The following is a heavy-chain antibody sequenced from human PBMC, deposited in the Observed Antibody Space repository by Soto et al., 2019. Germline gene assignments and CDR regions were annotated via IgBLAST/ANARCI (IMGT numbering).Heavy chain of an antibody. D-gene: IGHD1-26*01. Sequence: GGSLRLSCAASGFTFSSYSMNWVRQAPGKGLEWVSSISSSSSYIYYADSVKGRFTISRDNAKNSLYLQMNSLRAEDTAVYYCARDTLSWGSGSYYSFDYWGQGTLVTVSS. CDR2: ISSSSSYI. CDR1: GFTFSSYS. CDR3: ARDTLSWGSGSYYSFDY. J-gene: IGHJ4*02. V-gene: IGHV3-21*01.